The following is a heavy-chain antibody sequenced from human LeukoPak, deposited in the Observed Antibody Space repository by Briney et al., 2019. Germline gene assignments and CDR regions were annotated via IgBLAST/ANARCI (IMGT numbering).Heavy chain of an antibody. CDR3: TRDGKDIVVVPAAISP. Sequence: GGSLRLSCAASGFTFSNAWMSWVRQAPGKGLEWVGRIKSKTDGGTTDYAAPVKGRFTISRDDSKNTLYLQMNSLKTEDTAVYYCTRDGKDIVVVPAAISPWGQGTLVPVSS. D-gene: IGHD2-2*02. J-gene: IGHJ5*02. CDR1: GFTFSNAW. V-gene: IGHV3-15*01. CDR2: IKSKTDGGTT.